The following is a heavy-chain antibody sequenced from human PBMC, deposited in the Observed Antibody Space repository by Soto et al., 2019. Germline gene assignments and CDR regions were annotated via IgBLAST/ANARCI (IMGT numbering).Heavy chain of an antibody. CDR3: ARDVTMIVVVPCLDY. CDR1: GFTFSSYA. V-gene: IGHV3-23*01. CDR2: ISGSGGST. D-gene: IGHD3-22*01. J-gene: IGHJ4*02. Sequence: PGGSLRLSCAASGFTFSSYAMSWVRQAPGEGLEWVSSISGSGGSTYYADSVKGRFTISRDNSKNTLYLQMNSLRAEDTAVYYCARDVTMIVVVPCLDYWGQGTLVTVSS.